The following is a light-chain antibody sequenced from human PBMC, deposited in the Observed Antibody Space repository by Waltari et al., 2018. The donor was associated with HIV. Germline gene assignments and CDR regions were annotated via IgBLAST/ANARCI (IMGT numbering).Light chain of an antibody. Sequence: QSVLTQPPSVSAASGQKVTIPPSGRSSNLGNNFVSWYQQLPGIAPKRLIYDNTKRPSGNPDRFSGSKSGTSATLAITGLQTGDEADYYCGTWDGSLNVWVFGGGTKVTV. V-gene: IGLV1-51*01. CDR1: SSNLGNNF. CDR2: DNT. CDR3: GTWDGSLNVWV. J-gene: IGLJ3*02.